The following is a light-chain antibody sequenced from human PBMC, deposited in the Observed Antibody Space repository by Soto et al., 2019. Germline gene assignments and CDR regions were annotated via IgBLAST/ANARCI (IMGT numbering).Light chain of an antibody. J-gene: IGKJ2*01. V-gene: IGKV3-15*01. Sequence: EIVMTQSPATLSVSPGGRATLSCRASQSISRNLAWYQQKPGQAPRLLIYDAFTRATGIPARFSGSGSGTEFTLTISSLQSEDFAVYYCQQYNDWAYTFGQGTKLEIK. CDR2: DAF. CDR3: QQYNDWAYT. CDR1: QSISRN.